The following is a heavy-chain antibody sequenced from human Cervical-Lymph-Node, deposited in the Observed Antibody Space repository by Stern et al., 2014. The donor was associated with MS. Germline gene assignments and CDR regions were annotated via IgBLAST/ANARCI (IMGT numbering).Heavy chain of an antibody. Sequence: QVTLRESGPALVKPTQTLTLTCTFSGFSLSTSGMCVNWIRQPPGKALEWLALVDWDDNKFYSASLKTRLTISKDSSKNQVVLTMTNMDPVDTATYYCARTPRKYDDEYYFDYWGQGTPVAVSS. CDR1: GFSLSTSGMC. D-gene: IGHD3-3*01. V-gene: IGHV2-70*01. J-gene: IGHJ4*02. CDR2: VDWDDNK. CDR3: ARTPRKYDDEYYFDY.